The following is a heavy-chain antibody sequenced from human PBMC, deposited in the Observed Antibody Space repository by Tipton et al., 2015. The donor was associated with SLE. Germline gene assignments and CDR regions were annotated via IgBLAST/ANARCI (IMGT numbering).Heavy chain of an antibody. CDR2: IIPIFGAA. J-gene: IGHJ4*02. V-gene: IGHV1-69*06. CDR3: ARGEYGKYFDY. Sequence: QLVQSGAEVKEPGSSVKVSCKASGGTFSSYAISWVRQAPGQGLEWMGGIIPIFGAANYPQKFQGRVTITADKSTSTVYMDLSSLTSEDTAVYYRARGEYGKYFDYWGQGTLVTVSS. D-gene: IGHD3-10*01. CDR1: GGTFSSYA.